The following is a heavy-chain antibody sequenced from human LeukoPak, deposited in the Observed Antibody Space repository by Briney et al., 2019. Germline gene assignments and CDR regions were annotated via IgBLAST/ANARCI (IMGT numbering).Heavy chain of an antibody. V-gene: IGHV3-7*01. CDR1: GFIFGDYW. Sequence: GSLRLSCVASGFIFGDYWMSWVRQAPGKGLEWVANIKRDGSEKYYVDSVKGRFTISRDNAKNSLYLQMDSLRAEDTAVYYCARSRSAGYWGQGTLVTVSS. J-gene: IGHJ4*02. CDR2: IKRDGSEK. CDR3: ARSRSAGY.